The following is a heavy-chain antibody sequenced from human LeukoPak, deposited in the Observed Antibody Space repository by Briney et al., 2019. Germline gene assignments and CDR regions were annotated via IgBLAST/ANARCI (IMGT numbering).Heavy chain of an antibody. V-gene: IGHV3-23*01. J-gene: IGHJ4*02. CDR1: GFTFSSYA. CDR3: AKDGSIAAPYYFDY. CDR2: INSGYST. Sequence: PGGSLRLSCAASGFTFSSYAMSWVRQAPGKGLEWVSVINSGYSTSYADSVKGRFTISRDNSKNTLFLQMNSLRVEDTAVYYCAKDGSIAAPYYFDYWGQGTLVTVSS. D-gene: IGHD6-6*01.